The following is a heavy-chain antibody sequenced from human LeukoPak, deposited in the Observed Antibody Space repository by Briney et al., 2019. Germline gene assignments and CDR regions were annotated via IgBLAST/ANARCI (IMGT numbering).Heavy chain of an antibody. CDR2: MSPNSGHT. V-gene: IGHV1-8*01. CDR3: ARTPPKGDIDS. D-gene: IGHD2-21*02. CDR1: GYTFTAYD. J-gene: IGHJ4*02. Sequence: GASVRVSCKASGYTFTAYDINWVRQATGQGLEWMGWMSPNSGHTGYAQKFQGRVTFTTSTSISTAYMELNSLRPEDTAVYYCARTPPKGDIDSWGPGTLVTVPS.